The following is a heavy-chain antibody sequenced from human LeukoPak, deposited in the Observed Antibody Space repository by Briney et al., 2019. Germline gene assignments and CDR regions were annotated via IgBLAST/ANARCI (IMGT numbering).Heavy chain of an antibody. V-gene: IGHV3-48*03. CDR3: ARGGTTFEH. CDR2: ISNSGSTI. J-gene: IGHJ4*02. CDR1: GFTFSSYE. D-gene: IGHD1-1*01. Sequence: PGGSLRLSCAASGFTFSSYEMNWVRQAPGKGLEWISYISNSGSTIYSADSVKGRFAISRDNAKNSLYLQMNSLTAEDTAVYYCARGGTTFEHWGQGTLVTVSS.